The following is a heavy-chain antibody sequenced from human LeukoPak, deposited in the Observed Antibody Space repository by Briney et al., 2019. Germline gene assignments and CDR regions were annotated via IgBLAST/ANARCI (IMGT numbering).Heavy chain of an antibody. V-gene: IGHV1-46*01. CDR3: AKTPLRITMVRGVIPYFDY. Sequence: ASVKVSCKASGYIFTSYYMHWVRQAPRHGLEWLGIINPSGGSTDYAQKFQGRVTMTRAIATSTVYMELSSLRAEDPAVYYCAKTPLRITMVRGVIPYFDYWGQGTLVTVSS. J-gene: IGHJ4*02. D-gene: IGHD3-10*01. CDR1: GYIFTSYY. CDR2: INPSGGST.